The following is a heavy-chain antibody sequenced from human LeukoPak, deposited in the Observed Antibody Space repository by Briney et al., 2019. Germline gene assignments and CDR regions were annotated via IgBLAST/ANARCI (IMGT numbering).Heavy chain of an antibody. D-gene: IGHD1-26*01. CDR1: VYTFTGYY. J-gene: IGHJ4*02. CDR2: INPNSGGA. V-gene: IGHV1-2*02. CDR3: ARDRGSGSPAGGY. Sequence: ASVKVSCKASVYTFTGYYMHWVRQAPGQGLEWMGWINPNSGGANYAQKFQGRVTMTRDTSISTAYMELSRLRSDDTAVYYCARDRGSGSPAGGYWGQGTLVTVSS.